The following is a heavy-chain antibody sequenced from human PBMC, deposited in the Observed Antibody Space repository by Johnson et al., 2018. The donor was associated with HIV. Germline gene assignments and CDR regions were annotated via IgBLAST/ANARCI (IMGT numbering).Heavy chain of an antibody. Sequence: QVQLVESGGGLVKPGGSLRLSCRASGFSFSDFHMSWIRQAPGKGLEWVSGISWNSGSIGYADSVKGRFTISRDNSKNTLYLQMNSLRAEDTAVYYCAREQLGAFDIWGQGTMVTVSS. D-gene: IGHD6-6*01. CDR3: AREQLGAFDI. J-gene: IGHJ3*02. CDR1: GFSFSDFH. V-gene: IGHV3-11*04. CDR2: ISWNSGSI.